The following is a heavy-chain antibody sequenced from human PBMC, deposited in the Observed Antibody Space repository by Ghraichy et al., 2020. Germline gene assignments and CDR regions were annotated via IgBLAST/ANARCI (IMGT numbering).Heavy chain of an antibody. CDR1: GFTFSNYA. D-gene: IGHD3-16*01. CDR3: AKGSYFDSYEATF. J-gene: IGHJ4*02. V-gene: IGHV3-23*01. Sequence: GSLRLSCAASGFTFSNYAMTWVRQAPGMGLEWVSAIRAGGSITHYADSVKDRFTISRDDSKNTLYLQMNSLGPEDAALYYCAKGSYFDSYEATFWGQGTLVTVSS. CDR2: IRAGGSIT.